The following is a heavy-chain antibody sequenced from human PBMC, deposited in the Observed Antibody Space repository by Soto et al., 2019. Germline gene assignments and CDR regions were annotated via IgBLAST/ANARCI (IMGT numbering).Heavy chain of an antibody. Sequence: QVQLVQSGAEVKKPGSSVKVSCKASGDTFSSYAINWVRQAPGQGLEWLGGIIPMFGTANYAQKLKGRVTITAGESTSTGYMELSSLRAEDTAVYYCARVGPSHYYDSSGYYSPLDYWGQGTLVTVSS. J-gene: IGHJ4*02. CDR2: IIPMFGTA. D-gene: IGHD3-22*01. V-gene: IGHV1-69*01. CDR3: ARVGPSHYYDSSGYYSPLDY. CDR1: GDTFSSYA.